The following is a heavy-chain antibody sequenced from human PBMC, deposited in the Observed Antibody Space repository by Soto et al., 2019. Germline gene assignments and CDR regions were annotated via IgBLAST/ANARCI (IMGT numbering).Heavy chain of an antibody. CDR2: IYYSGST. V-gene: IGHV4-59*01. D-gene: IGHD5-12*01. CDR3: ARVPNPFRLKIGYEDAFDF. Sequence: PSETLSLTCTVSGGSISSYYWSWIRQPPGKGLEWIGYIYYSGSTNYNPSLKSRVTISVDTSKNQFSLKLSSVTAADTAVYYCARVPNPFRLKIGYEDAFDFWGQGTMVTV. CDR1: GGSISSYY. J-gene: IGHJ3*01.